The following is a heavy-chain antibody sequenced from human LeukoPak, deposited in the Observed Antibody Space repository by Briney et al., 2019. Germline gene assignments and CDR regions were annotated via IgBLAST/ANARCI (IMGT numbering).Heavy chain of an antibody. V-gene: IGHV3-13*04. CDR3: ARGDCSGGSCSSMDV. Sequence: PGGSLRLSCAASGFTFSTYDMHWVRQATGKGLEWVSGINPAGDTYYPGSVKGRFTISREDAKNFFYLQMNSLRAGDTAVYYCARGDCSGGSCSSMDVWGQGTTVTVSS. J-gene: IGHJ6*02. CDR1: GFTFSTYD. D-gene: IGHD2-15*01. CDR2: INPAGDT.